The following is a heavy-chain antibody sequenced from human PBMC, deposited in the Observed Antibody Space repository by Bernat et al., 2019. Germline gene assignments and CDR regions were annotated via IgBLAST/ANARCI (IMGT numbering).Heavy chain of an antibody. V-gene: IGHV1-18*04. J-gene: IGHJ5*02. CDR3: ARGPDIVLMVYATGGWFDP. CDR2: ISVYNGNT. D-gene: IGHD2-8*01. CDR1: GYTFTGYY. Sequence: QVQLVQSGAEVKKPGASVKVSCKASGYTFTGYYMHWVRQAPGQGLEWMGWISVYNGNTNYAQKLQGRVTMTTDTSTSTAYMELRSLRSDDTAVYYCARGPDIVLMVYATGGWFDPWGQGTLVTVSS.